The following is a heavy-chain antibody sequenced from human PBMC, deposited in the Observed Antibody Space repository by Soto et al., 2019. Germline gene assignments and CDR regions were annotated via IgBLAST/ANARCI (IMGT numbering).Heavy chain of an antibody. V-gene: IGHV3-30-3*01. D-gene: IGHD6-13*01. J-gene: IGHJ4*02. CDR3: ARLGGRYSSSWYLDY. CDR2: ISYDGSNK. CDR1: GLTFSSYA. Sequence: GGSLRLSCAASGLTFSSYAMHWVRQAPGKGLEWVAVISYDGSNKYYADSVKGRFTISRDNSKNTLYLQMNSLRAEDTAVYYCARLGGRYSSSWYLDYWGQGTLVTVSS.